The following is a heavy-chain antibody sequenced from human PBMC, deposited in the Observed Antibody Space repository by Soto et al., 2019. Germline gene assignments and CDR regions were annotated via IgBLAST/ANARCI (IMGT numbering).Heavy chain of an antibody. CDR3: AKDGEGYYYDNSPDAFDM. D-gene: IGHD3-22*01. J-gene: IGHJ3*02. CDR2: ISGGGGST. V-gene: IGHV3-23*01. CDR1: GFTFTNYA. Sequence: EVQLLESGGDLVQPGGSLRLSCAASGFTFTNYAMSWVRQAPGKGLEWVSTISGGGGSTYYADSVKGRFTISRDNSKNTLTVQMNSLRAEDTAVYYCAKDGEGYYYDNSPDAFDMWGQGTTVTVSS.